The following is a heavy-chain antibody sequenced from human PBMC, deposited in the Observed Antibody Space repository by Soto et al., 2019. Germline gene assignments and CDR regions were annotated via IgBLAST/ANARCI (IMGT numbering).Heavy chain of an antibody. Sequence: QITLQASGPPLVKPTQTLTLTCTFSGFSLRTSGLGVAWMRQPPGKALEWLALIYWDNDKRFSPSLRSRLTIAGDGSKNQVVLRMTNMDPVETATYYCAHVVGYFGYGMELWGQGTTVSVS. CDR3: AHVVGYFGYGMEL. CDR2: IYWDNDK. V-gene: IGHV2-5*02. D-gene: IGHD3-9*01. J-gene: IGHJ6*02. CDR1: GFSLRTSGLG.